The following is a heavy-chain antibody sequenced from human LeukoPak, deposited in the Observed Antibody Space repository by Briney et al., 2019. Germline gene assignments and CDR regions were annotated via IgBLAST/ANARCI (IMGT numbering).Heavy chain of an antibody. J-gene: IGHJ4*02. CDR2: IYSGGTI. CDR3: ARTGGSGSYFNWAYFDY. D-gene: IGHD3-10*01. CDR1: GFTVSSNY. Sequence: GGSLRLSCAASGFTVSSNYMSWVRQAPGKGLEWVSIIYSGGTIYYADSVKGRLTISRDSSKNTLYLQMNSLTAEDTAVYYCARTGGSGSYFNWAYFDYWGQGTLVTVSS. V-gene: IGHV3-53*01.